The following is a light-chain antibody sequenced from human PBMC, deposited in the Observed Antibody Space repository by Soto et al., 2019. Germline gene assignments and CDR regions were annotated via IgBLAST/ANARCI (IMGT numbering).Light chain of an antibody. Sequence: EIVLTQSPATLSVSPGERATLSCRASQSVSGNLAWYQQKPGQAPRLLIYDTSIRATGIPPRFSGSESGTEFTLTINSLQSEDFAVYYCQQYNNWPLTFGGGTKVDIK. J-gene: IGKJ4*01. CDR1: QSVSGN. CDR2: DTS. V-gene: IGKV3-15*01. CDR3: QQYNNWPLT.